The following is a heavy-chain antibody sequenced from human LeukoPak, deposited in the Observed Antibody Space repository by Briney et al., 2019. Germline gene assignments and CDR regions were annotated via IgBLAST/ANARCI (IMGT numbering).Heavy chain of an antibody. V-gene: IGHV1-2*02. CDR2: INPNSGGT. Sequence: ASVKVSCKASGYTFTGYYMHWVREAPGQGLEWVGWINPNSGGTNYAQKFQGRVTITRDTSISTAYMELSRLRSDDTAVYYCARDRRVYYDSSGYSWWSFDYWGQGTLVTVSS. D-gene: IGHD3-22*01. CDR3: ARDRRVYYDSSGYSWWSFDY. J-gene: IGHJ4*02. CDR1: GYTFTGYY.